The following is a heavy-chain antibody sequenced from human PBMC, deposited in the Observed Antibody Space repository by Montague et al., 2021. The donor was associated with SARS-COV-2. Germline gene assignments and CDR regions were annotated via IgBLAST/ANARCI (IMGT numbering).Heavy chain of an antibody. CDR1: GFSVSTSGLC. J-gene: IGHJ2*01. V-gene: IGHV2-70*01. CDR3: ARIPEYSSGGGPDWYFDL. D-gene: IGHD6-19*01. CDR2: IDWDDDT. Sequence: PALVKPTQTLTLTCTFSGFSVSTSGLCVSWIRQPPGKALEWLALIDWDDDTYYGTSLKTRLAISKDTSKNQVVLTMTDMDPVDTGTYYCARIPEYSSGGGPDWYFDLWGRGPLVTVPS.